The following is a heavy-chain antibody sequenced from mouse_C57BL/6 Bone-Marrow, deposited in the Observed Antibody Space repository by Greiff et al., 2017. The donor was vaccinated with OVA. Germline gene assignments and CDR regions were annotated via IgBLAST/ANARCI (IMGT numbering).Heavy chain of an antibody. CDR3: TSICFAY. Sequence: EVQLQQSGAELVRPGASVKLSCTASGFNIKDDYMHWVKQRPEQGLEWIGWIDPENGDTEYASKFQGKASITADTSSNTAYLQLSSLTSEDTAVYYCTSICFAYWGQGTLVTVSA. J-gene: IGHJ3*01. CDR2: IDPENGDT. CDR1: GFNIKDDY. V-gene: IGHV14-4*01.